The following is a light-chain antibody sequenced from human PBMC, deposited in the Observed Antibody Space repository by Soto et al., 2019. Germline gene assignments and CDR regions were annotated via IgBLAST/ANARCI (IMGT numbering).Light chain of an antibody. CDR3: ASYTSSNTLV. CDR2: EVS. J-gene: IGLJ2*01. V-gene: IGLV2-14*01. CDR1: SSDVGGYNY. Sequence: QSFLTQPASVSGSPGQSITISCTGTSSDVGGYNYVSWYQQHPGKAPKLMIYEVSNRPSGVSNRFSGSKSGNTASLIISGLQTEDEADYYCASYTSSNTLVIGGGTKVTVL.